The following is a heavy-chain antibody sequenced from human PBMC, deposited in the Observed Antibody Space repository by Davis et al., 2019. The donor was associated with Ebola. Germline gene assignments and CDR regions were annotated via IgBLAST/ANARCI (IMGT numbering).Heavy chain of an antibody. V-gene: IGHV3-30-3*01. J-gene: IGHJ6*02. CDR3: ARAPYCSSTSCYYYYYGMDV. D-gene: IGHD2-2*01. CDR2: ISYDGSNK. Sequence: GESLKISCAASGFTFSSYAMHWVRQAPGKGLEWVAVISYDGSNKYYADSVKGRFTISRDNSKNTLYLQMNSLRAEDTAVYYCARAPYCSSTSCYYYYYGMDVWGQGTTVTVSS. CDR1: GFTFSSYA.